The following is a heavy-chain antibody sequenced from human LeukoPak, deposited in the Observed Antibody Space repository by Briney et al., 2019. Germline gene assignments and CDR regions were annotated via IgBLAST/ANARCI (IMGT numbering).Heavy chain of an antibody. J-gene: IGHJ4*02. V-gene: IGHV4-39*01. CDR2: IYYSGST. CDR1: GGSISSSSYY. Sequence: SETLSLTCTVSGGSISSSSYYWGWIRQPPGKGLEWIGRIYYSGSTYYNPSRKSRVTISVDTSKNQFSLKLSSVTAADTAVYYCARQTVSGSTFFEFDYWGQGTLVTVSS. D-gene: IGHD1-7*01. CDR3: ARQTVSGSTFFEFDY.